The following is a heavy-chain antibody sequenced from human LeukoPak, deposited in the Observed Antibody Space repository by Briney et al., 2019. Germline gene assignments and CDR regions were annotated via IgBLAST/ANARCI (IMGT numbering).Heavy chain of an antibody. CDR2: INHSGST. CDR1: GGSFSGYY. V-gene: IGHV4-34*01. D-gene: IGHD3-10*01. CDR3: ARGYPRPRITMVRGVITSYSYFDY. Sequence: SETLSLTCAVYGGSFSGYYWSWIRQPPGKGLEWIGEINHSGSTNYNPSLKSRVTISVGTSKNQFSLKLSSVTAADTAVYYCARGYPRPRITMVRGVITSYSYFDYWGQGTLVTVSS. J-gene: IGHJ4*02.